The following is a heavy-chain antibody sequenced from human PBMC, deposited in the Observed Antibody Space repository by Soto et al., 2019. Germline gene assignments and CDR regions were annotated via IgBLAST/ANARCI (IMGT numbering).Heavy chain of an antibody. V-gene: IGHV4-39*01. CDR3: ARSTYTSGTYHGMDV. CDR2: INYRGTT. Sequence: QLQLQKSGPGLVKPSETLSLTCTVSGGSISSTSDYWGWIRQPPGKGLEWIGSINYRGTTYYNPSLKSRVAMSVDTSKNQSSLKLSSVTAADTAVYYCARSTYTSGTYHGMDVWGQGTTVTVSS. D-gene: IGHD3-10*01. CDR1: GGSISSTSDY. J-gene: IGHJ6*02.